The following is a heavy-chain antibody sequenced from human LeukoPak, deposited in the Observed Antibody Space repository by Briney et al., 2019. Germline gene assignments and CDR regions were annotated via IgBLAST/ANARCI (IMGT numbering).Heavy chain of an antibody. CDR1: GGSISSSSYY. V-gene: IGHV4-39*07. CDR3: ARDFSQRIAMVRGVMPA. CDR2: IYYSGST. Sequence: SETLSLTCTVSGGSISSSSYYWGWIPQPPGKGLEWIGSIYYSGSTYYNPSRKSRVTISVDTSKNQFSLKLGSVTAPATACYSCARDFSQRIAMVRGVMPAWGQGNLVTVSS. J-gene: IGHJ5*02. D-gene: IGHD3-10*01.